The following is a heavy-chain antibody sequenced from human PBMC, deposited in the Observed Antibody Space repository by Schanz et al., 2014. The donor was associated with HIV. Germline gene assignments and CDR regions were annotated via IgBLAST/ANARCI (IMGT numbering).Heavy chain of an antibody. V-gene: IGHV1-18*01. CDR2: ISAYNGNT. CDR3: ARGAAEMATMTPWRY. D-gene: IGHD5-12*01. J-gene: IGHJ4*02. CDR1: GYTFTSYG. Sequence: QVWLVQSGAEVKKPGASVKVSCKASGYTFTSYGINWVRQAPGQGLEWMGWISAYNGNTNYAQKLQGRVTMTTDTSPSTAYMDLRSLRSDDTAVYYCARGAAEMATMTPWRYWGQGTLVTVSS.